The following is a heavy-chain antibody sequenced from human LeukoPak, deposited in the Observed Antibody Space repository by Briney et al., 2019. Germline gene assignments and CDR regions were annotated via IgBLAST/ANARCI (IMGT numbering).Heavy chain of an antibody. V-gene: IGHV3-33*01. CDR1: GFTFSSYG. J-gene: IGHJ2*01. CDR3: ARDRITMVRGVFPLLQP. D-gene: IGHD3-10*01. CDR2: IWIDGSKK. Sequence: GGSERLSCAASGFTFSSYGMLWVRQAPGKGLEWVAVIWIDGSKKNYADSVKGRFTISRDNSKNTVYLQMNSLRAEDTAVYYCARDRITMVRGVFPLLQPGGRGTGDTVSS.